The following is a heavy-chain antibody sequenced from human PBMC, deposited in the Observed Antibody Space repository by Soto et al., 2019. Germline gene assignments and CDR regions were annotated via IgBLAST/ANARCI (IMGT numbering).Heavy chain of an antibody. CDR3: ARDRLTWNYGYYYYGMDV. V-gene: IGHV3-48*02. D-gene: IGHD1-7*01. CDR2: ISSSSSTI. Sequence: EVQLVESGGGLVQPGGSLRLSCAASGFTFSSYSMNWVRQAPGKGLEWVSYISSSSSTIYYADSVKGRFTISRDNAKNSLYLQMNSLRDEDTAVYYCARDRLTWNYGYYYYGMDVWGQGTTVTVSS. CDR1: GFTFSSYS. J-gene: IGHJ6*02.